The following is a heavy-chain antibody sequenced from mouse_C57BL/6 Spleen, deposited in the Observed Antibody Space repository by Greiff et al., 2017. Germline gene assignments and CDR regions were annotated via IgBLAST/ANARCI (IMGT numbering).Heavy chain of an antibody. CDR2: IYPGSGNT. J-gene: IGHJ2*01. Sequence: VQLQQSGAELVRPGASVKLSCKASGYTFTDYYINWVKQRPGQGLEWIARIYPGSGNTYYNEKFKGKATLTAEKSSSTAYMQLSSLTSEDSAVYFCARGAYYYGSSYDYFDYWGQGTTLTVSS. D-gene: IGHD1-1*01. CDR3: ARGAYYYGSSYDYFDY. CDR1: GYTFTDYY. V-gene: IGHV1-76*01.